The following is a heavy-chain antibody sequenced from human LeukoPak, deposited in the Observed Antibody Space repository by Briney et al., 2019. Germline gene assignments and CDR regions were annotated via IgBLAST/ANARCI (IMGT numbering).Heavy chain of an antibody. V-gene: IGHV3-23*01. CDR2: IGGSGAST. CDR1: KITFSSYV. D-gene: IGHD6-13*01. CDR3: AKEIAAAGNN. Sequence: GGSLRLSCAASKITFSSYVMNWVRQAPGKGLEWVSAIGGSGASTYYADSVKGRFTISRDNSKNTLYLQMNSLRAEDTAVYYCAKEIAAAGNNWGQGTLVTVSS. J-gene: IGHJ4*02.